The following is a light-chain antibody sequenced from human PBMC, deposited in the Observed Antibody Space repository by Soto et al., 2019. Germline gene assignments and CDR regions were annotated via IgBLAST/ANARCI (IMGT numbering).Light chain of an antibody. CDR1: SSDVGGYNY. Sequence: QSALAQPASVSGSPGQSITISCAGTSSDVGGYNYVSWYQQHPGKAPKLVIYEVTKRPSGVSNRFSGSKSGNTASLTISGPQAEDETDYYCSSYTSTNHVVFGGGTKVTVL. CDR3: SSYTSTNHVV. CDR2: EVT. V-gene: IGLV2-14*01. J-gene: IGLJ2*01.